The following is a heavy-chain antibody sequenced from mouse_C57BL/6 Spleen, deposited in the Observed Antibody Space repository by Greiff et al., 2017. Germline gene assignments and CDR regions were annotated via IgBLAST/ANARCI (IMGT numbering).Heavy chain of an antibody. Sequence: EVKLVESVAELVRPGASVKLSCTASGFNIKNTYMHWVKQRPEQGLEWIGRIDPANGNTKYAPKFPGKATITADTSSNTAYLQLSSLTSEDSAIYYCARLRYYGSLDYWGQGTTLTVSS. CDR1: GFNIKNTY. CDR3: ARLRYYGSLDY. CDR2: IDPANGNT. V-gene: IGHV14-3*01. D-gene: IGHD1-1*01. J-gene: IGHJ2*01.